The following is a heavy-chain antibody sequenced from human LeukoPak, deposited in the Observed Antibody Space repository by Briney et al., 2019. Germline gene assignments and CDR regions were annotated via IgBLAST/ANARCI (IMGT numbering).Heavy chain of an antibody. CDR2: INSDGSST. CDR3: ARGTHSSGWYNSFDY. J-gene: IGHJ4*02. Sequence: PGGSLRLSCAASGFTFSSYWMHWVRQAPGKGLVWVSRINSDGSSTNYADSVKGRFTISRDNAKSTLYLQMNSLRAEDTAVYYCARGTHSSGWYNSFDYWGQGTLVTVSS. V-gene: IGHV3-74*01. CDR1: GFTFSSYW. D-gene: IGHD6-19*01.